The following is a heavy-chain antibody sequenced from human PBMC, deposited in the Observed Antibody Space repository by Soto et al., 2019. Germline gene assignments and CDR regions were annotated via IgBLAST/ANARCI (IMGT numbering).Heavy chain of an antibody. Sequence: GGSLRLSCTASGFTFDTYTMNWLRQAPGRGLEWVSSISATTTYKYYAASVEGRFTISRDNAKNSLYLQTNSLGAEDTAVYYCARGSASKSGHLWYFDLWGRGTLVTVSS. CDR3: ARGSASKSGHLWYFDL. CDR1: GFTFDTYT. D-gene: IGHD2-8*02. V-gene: IGHV3-21*01. J-gene: IGHJ2*01. CDR2: ISATTTYK.